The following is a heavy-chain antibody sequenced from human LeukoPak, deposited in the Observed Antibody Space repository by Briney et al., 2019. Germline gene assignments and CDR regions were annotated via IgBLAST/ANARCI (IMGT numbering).Heavy chain of an antibody. V-gene: IGHV3-30*18. Sequence: GRSLRLSCAASGFTFSSYGMHWVCQAPGKGLEWVAVISYDGSNKYYADSVKGRFTISRDNSKNTLYLQMNSLRAEDTAVYYCAKDGAYYDFWSGSHAFDIWGQGTMVTVSS. CDR2: ISYDGSNK. CDR1: GFTFSSYG. D-gene: IGHD3-3*01. J-gene: IGHJ3*02. CDR3: AKDGAYYDFWSGSHAFDI.